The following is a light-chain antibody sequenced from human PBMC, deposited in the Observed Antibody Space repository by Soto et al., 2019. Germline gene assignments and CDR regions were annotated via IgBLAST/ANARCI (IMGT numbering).Light chain of an antibody. CDR2: EVS. V-gene: IGLV2-14*01. CDR1: SSDVGGYNY. CDR3: SSYTSSSTRV. Sequence: QSALTQPASVSGSPGQSITISCTGTSSDVGGYNYVSWYQQHPGKAPKLMIYEVSNRPSGVSNRFSGSKSGNTASLTISGLRAEDEADYYCSSYTSSSTRVFGTGTKVIVL. J-gene: IGLJ1*01.